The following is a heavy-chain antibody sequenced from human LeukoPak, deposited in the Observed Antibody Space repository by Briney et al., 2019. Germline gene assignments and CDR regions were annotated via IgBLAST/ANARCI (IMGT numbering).Heavy chain of an antibody. CDR1: GYTFTSYG. CDR3: ARVSSSWSYFDY. J-gene: IGHJ4*02. Sequence: ASVKVSCKASGYTFTSYGISWVRQAPGQGLEWMGWISAYNGNTNYAQKLQGRVTMTTDTSTSTAYMELRSLRSDDTAVYYCARVSSSWSYFDYWGQGALVTVSS. CDR2: ISAYNGNT. V-gene: IGHV1-18*01. D-gene: IGHD6-13*01.